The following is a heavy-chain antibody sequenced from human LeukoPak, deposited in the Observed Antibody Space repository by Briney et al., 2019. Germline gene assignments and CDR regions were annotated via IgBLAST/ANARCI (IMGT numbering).Heavy chain of an antibody. Sequence: SSVKVSCKASVGTFSSYAISWVRQAPGQGLEWMGGIIPIFSTANYAQKFQGRVTITADESTSTAYMELSSLRSEDTAVYYCARELLEWELVYWGQGTLVTVSS. CDR3: ARELLEWELVY. CDR1: VGTFSSYA. CDR2: IIPIFSTA. D-gene: IGHD1-26*01. J-gene: IGHJ4*02. V-gene: IGHV1-69*13.